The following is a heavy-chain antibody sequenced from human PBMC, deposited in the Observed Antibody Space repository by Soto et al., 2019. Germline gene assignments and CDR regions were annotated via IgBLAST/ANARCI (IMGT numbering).Heavy chain of an antibody. CDR2: ISAYNGHT. V-gene: IGHV1-18*04. CDR1: GYTFTSYG. D-gene: IGHD4-4*01. J-gene: IGHJ5*02. Sequence: ASVKVSCKASGYTFTSYGISWVRQAPGQGLEWMGWISAYNGHTNYAQKLQGRVTMTTDTSPSTAYMELRSLRSDDTAVYYCARGLSTRSNPRGTPYNRFDPWGHGTLVTVAS. CDR3: ARGLSTRSNPRGTPYNRFDP.